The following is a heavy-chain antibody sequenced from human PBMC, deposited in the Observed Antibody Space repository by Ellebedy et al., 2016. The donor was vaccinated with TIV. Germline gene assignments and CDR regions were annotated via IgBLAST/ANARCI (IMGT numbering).Heavy chain of an antibody. V-gene: IGHV1-46*04. CDR2: INPSGGST. Sequence: AASVKVSCKASGYTFSNYFMHWVRQAPGQGLEWMGIINPSGGSTTYAQKLQGRLTMTRDTSTSTVYMELSSLRSEDTAAYYCARDLGQWLDSPYYGMDVWGQGTTVTVSS. D-gene: IGHD5-12*01. J-gene: IGHJ6*02. CDR3: ARDLGQWLDSPYYGMDV. CDR1: GYTFSNYF.